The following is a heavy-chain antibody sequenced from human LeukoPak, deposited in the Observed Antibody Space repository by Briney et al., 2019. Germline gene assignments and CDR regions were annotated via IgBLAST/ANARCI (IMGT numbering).Heavy chain of an antibody. J-gene: IGHJ6*02. Sequence: PGGSLRLSCAASGFTFSDYYMSWIRQAPGKGLEWDSYISSSGSTIYYADSVKGRFTISRDNAKNSLYLQMNSLRAEDTAVYYCARDFVSSSTINYYYYGMDVWGQGTTVTVSS. CDR2: ISSSGSTI. CDR3: ARDFVSSSTINYYYYGMDV. D-gene: IGHD2-2*01. V-gene: IGHV3-11*01. CDR1: GFTFSDYY.